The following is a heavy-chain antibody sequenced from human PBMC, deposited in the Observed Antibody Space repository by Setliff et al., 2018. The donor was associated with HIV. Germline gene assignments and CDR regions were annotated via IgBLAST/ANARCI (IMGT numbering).Heavy chain of an antibody. D-gene: IGHD3-22*01. CDR2: IYYGGST. Sequence: SETLSFTCTVSGGSISSYYWSWIRQPPGRGLEWIGYIYYGGSTNYNPSLKSRVTISVDTSKNQFSLKLSSVTAADTAVYYCAREATYYYDGSGYYYFDYWGRGTLVTVSS. V-gene: IGHV4-59*01. J-gene: IGHJ4*02. CDR3: AREATYYYDGSGYYYFDY. CDR1: GGSISSYY.